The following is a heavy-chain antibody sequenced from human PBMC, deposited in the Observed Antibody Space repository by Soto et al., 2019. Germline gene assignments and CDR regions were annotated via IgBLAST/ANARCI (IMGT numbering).Heavy chain of an antibody. J-gene: IGHJ3*02. CDR2: IIPIFGTA. V-gene: IGHV1-69*06. CDR3: AREQGSSTSCCLDAFDI. D-gene: IGHD2-2*01. CDR1: GGTFSSYA. Sequence: QVQLVQSGAEVKKPGSSVKVSCKASGGTFSSYAISWVQQAPGQGLAWMGGIIPIFGTANYAQKFQGRVTITADKSTSTAYMELSSLRSEDTAVYYCAREQGSSTSCCLDAFDIWGQGTMVTVSS.